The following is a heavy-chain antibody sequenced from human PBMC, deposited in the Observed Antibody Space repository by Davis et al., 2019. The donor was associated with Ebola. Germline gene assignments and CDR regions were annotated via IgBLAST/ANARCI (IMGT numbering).Heavy chain of an antibody. V-gene: IGHV3-23*01. CDR3: VRAYYGASY. D-gene: IGHD4-17*01. CDR2: ISGSGSST. Sequence: GESLKISCAASGFTFSSYAMSWVRQAPGKGLEWVSAISGSGSSTYYADSVKGRFTISRDNSKNTLYLQMSSLRAEDTAVYYCVRAYYGASYWGQGTLVTVSS. J-gene: IGHJ4*02. CDR1: GFTFSSYA.